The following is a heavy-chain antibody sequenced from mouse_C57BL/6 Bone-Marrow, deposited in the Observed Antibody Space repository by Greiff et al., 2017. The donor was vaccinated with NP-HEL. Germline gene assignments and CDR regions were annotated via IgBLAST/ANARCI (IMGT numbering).Heavy chain of an antibody. D-gene: IGHD1-1*01. Sequence: EVKLVESGGGLVQPGGSMKLSCVASGFTFSNYWMNWVRQSPEKGLEWVAQIRLKSDNYATHYAESVKGRFTISRDDSKSSVYLQMNNLRAEDTGIYYCTRTTVVPLDYWGQGTTLTVSS. V-gene: IGHV6-3*01. J-gene: IGHJ2*01. CDR1: GFTFSNYW. CDR3: TRTTVVPLDY. CDR2: IRLKSDNYAT.